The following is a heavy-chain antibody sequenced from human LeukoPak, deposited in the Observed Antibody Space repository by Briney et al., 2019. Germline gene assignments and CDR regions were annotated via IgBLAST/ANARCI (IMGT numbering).Heavy chain of an antibody. Sequence: GGSLRLSCAASGFTFSSYGIHWVRQAPGKALEWVAVIWYDGSNKYYADSVKGRFTISRDNAKSSLYLQMNSLRSEDTAIYYCAEGTTGWGQGTLVTVSS. CDR2: IWYDGSNK. CDR1: GFTFSSYG. D-gene: IGHD2/OR15-2a*01. J-gene: IGHJ1*01. V-gene: IGHV3-33*03. CDR3: AEGTTG.